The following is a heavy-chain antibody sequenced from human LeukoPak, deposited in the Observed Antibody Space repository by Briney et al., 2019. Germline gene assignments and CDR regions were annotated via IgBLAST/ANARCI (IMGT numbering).Heavy chain of an antibody. CDR3: ARHPVSKSRHNYFDY. J-gene: IGHJ4*02. D-gene: IGHD6-6*01. CDR1: GGSISSYY. Sequence: PSETLSLTCTVSGGSISSYYWSWIRQPPGEGLEWIGYIYYSGSTNYNPSLKSRVTISVDTSKNQFSLKLSSVTAADMAVYYCARHPVSKSRHNYFDYWGQGTLVTVSS. CDR2: IYYSGST. V-gene: IGHV4-59*01.